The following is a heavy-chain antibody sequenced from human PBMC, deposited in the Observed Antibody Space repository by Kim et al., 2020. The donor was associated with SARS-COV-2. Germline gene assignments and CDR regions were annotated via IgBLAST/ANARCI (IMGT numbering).Heavy chain of an antibody. CDR1: GFTFSSYS. Sequence: GGSLRLSRAASGFTFSSYSMNWVRQAPGKGLEWVSSISSSSSYIYYADSVKGRFTISRDNAKNSLYLQMNSLRAEDTAVYYCASQVGATGVDYWGQGTLVTVSS. CDR3: ASQVGATGVDY. V-gene: IGHV3-21*04. D-gene: IGHD1-26*01. J-gene: IGHJ4*02. CDR2: ISSSSSYI.